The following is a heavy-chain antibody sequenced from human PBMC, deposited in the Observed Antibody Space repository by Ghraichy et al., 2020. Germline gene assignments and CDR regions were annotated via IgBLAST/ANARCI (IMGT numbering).Heavy chain of an antibody. Sequence: SETLSLTCSVSGGSISSGSYYWSWIRQPAGKGLEWIGRIYTSGSTNYNPSLKSRVTISVDTSKNQFSLKLSSVTAADTAVYYCAREGSSSWYVIDYWGQGTLVTVSS. J-gene: IGHJ4*02. CDR1: GGSISSGSYY. D-gene: IGHD6-13*01. CDR2: IYTSGST. CDR3: AREGSSSWYVIDY. V-gene: IGHV4-61*02.